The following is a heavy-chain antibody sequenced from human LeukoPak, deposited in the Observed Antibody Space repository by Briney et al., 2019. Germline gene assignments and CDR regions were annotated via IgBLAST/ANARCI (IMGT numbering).Heavy chain of an antibody. Sequence: GGSLRLSCTTSGFTFGDYGMSWFRQAPRKGLEWVGFIRSKGYGGTTEYAASVKGRFTIPRDDSKSIAYLHMNSLKAEDTAVYYCTRYFGSGSYQLDYWGQGTPVTVSS. CDR3: TRYFGSGSYQLDY. CDR2: IRSKGYGGTT. CDR1: GFTFGDYG. V-gene: IGHV3-49*03. D-gene: IGHD3-10*01. J-gene: IGHJ4*02.